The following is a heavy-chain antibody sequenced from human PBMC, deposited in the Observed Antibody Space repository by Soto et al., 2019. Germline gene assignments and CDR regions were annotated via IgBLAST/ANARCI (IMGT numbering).Heavy chain of an antibody. CDR2: TYYRSRWYS. CDR3: ARSEEDSDYYYYGMDV. D-gene: IGHD2-15*01. V-gene: IGHV6-1*01. CDR1: GDTFSSNSVA. Sequence: SQTLSVTCVGSGDTFSSNSVAWNWVRQSPSRGLEWLGRTYYRSRWYSDYAVSVRSRIDINADTSKNQVSLQLNSVTPEDTAVYYCARSEEDSDYYYYGMDVWGQGTTVTVSS. J-gene: IGHJ6*02.